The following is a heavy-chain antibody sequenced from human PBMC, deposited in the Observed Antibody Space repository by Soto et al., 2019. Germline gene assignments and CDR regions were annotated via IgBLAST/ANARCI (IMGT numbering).Heavy chain of an antibody. CDR3: AWDFEYSSGWYGTAGDAFDI. V-gene: IGHV3-30-3*01. Sequence: QVQLVESGGGVVQPGRSLRLSCAASGFTFSSYAMHWVRQAPGKGLEWVAVISYDGSNKYYADSVKGRFTISRDNSKNTLYLQMNSLRAEDTAVYYCAWDFEYSSGWYGTAGDAFDIWGQGTMVTVSS. D-gene: IGHD6-19*01. CDR1: GFTFSSYA. J-gene: IGHJ3*02. CDR2: ISYDGSNK.